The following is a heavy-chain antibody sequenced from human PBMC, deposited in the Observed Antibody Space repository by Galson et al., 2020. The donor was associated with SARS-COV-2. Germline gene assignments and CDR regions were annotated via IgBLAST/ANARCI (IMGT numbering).Heavy chain of an antibody. CDR3: ARHIGRGSGWGGYYYYYYGMDV. CDR1: GGSISSSSYY. J-gene: IGHJ6*02. CDR2: IYYSGST. D-gene: IGHD6-19*01. Sequence: ETSETLSLTCTVSGGSISSSSYYWGWIRQPPGKGLEWIGSIYYSGSTYYNPSLKSRVTISVDTSKNQFSLKLSSVTAADTAVYYRARHIGRGSGWGGYYYYYYGMDVWGQGTTVTVSS. V-gene: IGHV4-39*01.